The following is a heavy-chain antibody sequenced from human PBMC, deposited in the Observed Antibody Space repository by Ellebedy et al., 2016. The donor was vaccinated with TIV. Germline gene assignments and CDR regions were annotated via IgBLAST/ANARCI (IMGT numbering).Heavy chain of an antibody. CDR3: ARSKGLYASGK. V-gene: IGHV1-18*04. CDR1: GYTLTSYG. J-gene: IGHJ4*02. CDR2: ISGYNGDT. Sequence: ASVKVSCKASGYTLTSYGITWVRQAPGQGLEWMGWISGYNGDTNYAQNLQGRVTMTTDTSTSTAYMELRSLRSDDTAVYFCARSKGLYASGKWGQGTLVTVSS. D-gene: IGHD3-10*01.